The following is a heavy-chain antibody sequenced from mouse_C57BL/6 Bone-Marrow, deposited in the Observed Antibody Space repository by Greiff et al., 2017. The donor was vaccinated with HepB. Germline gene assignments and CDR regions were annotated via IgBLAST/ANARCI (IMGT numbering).Heavy chain of an antibody. Sequence: VQLQQSGAELVRPGASVTLSCKASGYTFTDYEMHWVKQTPVHGLEWIGAIDPETGGTAYNQKFKGKAILTADKSSSTAYMELRSLTSEDSAVYYCTREWLPNTSFAYWGQGTLVTVSA. V-gene: IGHV1-15*01. J-gene: IGHJ3*01. CDR2: IDPETGGT. CDR1: GYTFTDYE. CDR3: TREWLPNTSFAY. D-gene: IGHD2-2*01.